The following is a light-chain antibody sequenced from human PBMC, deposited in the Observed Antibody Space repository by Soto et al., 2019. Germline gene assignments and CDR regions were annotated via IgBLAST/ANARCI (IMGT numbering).Light chain of an antibody. CDR3: QQYNSWLWT. CDR1: HSVSSK. V-gene: IGKV3-15*01. CDR2: GAS. Sequence: EIVMTQSPATLSVSPGEGATLSCRASHSVSSKLAWYQQKPGQAPRLLIYGASTRATGIPARFSGRGSGTEFTLIISSLQSEDSAVYYCQQYNSWLWTFGQGTKVDIK. J-gene: IGKJ1*01.